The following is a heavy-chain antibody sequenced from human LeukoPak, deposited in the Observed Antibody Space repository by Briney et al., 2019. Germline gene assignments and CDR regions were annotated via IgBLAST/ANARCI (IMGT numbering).Heavy chain of an antibody. CDR1: GFSFSGHW. CDR3: ATRLEWLLYPFYYFDY. CDR2: ISGSGGST. Sequence: GGSLRLPCIASGFSFSGHWMHWARQLPGKGLVWVSAISGSGGSTYYADSVKGRFTISRDNSKNTLYLQMNSLRAEDTAVYYCATRLEWLLYPFYYFDYWGQGTLVTVSS. D-gene: IGHD3-3*01. J-gene: IGHJ4*02. V-gene: IGHV3-23*01.